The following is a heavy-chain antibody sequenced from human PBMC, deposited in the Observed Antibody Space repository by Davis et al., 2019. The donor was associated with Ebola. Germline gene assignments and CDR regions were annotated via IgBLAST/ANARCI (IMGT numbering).Heavy chain of an antibody. D-gene: IGHD2-15*01. Sequence: GESLKISCAASGFSFNSNAMSWVRQAPDKGLEWVAVIWYDGSRKYYGDSVKGRFTISRDNSNNLLYLQMNSLRAEDTAVYYCAIPDCSGANCYSVYIKNWGQGTLVTVSS. CDR1: GFSFNSNA. J-gene: IGHJ4*02. CDR2: IWYDGSRK. CDR3: AIPDCSGANCYSVYIKN. V-gene: IGHV3-33*08.